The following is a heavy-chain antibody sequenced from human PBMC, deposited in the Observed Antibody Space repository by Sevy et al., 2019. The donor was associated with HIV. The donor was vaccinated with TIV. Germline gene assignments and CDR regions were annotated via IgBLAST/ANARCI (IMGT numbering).Heavy chain of an antibody. D-gene: IGHD3-10*01. V-gene: IGHV3-11*06. CDR1: GFTFSDYY. J-gene: IGHJ4*02. CDR2: ISSSSSYT. CDR3: ARDAFSWFGEPNYFDY. Sequence: GGSLRLSCAASGFTFSDYYMSWIRQAPGKGLEWVSYISSSSSYTNYADSVKGRFTISRDNAKNSLYPQMNSLRAEDTAVYYCARDAFSWFGEPNYFDYWGQGTLVTVSS.